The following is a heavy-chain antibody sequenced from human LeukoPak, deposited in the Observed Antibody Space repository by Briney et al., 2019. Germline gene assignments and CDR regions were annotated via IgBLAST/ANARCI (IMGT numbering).Heavy chain of an antibody. CDR3: ARGPLAGDSSGYYSPNLDY. D-gene: IGHD3-22*01. CDR2: INHSGST. V-gene: IGHV4-34*01. CDR1: GGSFSGYY. J-gene: IGHJ4*02. Sequence: SETLSLTCAVYGGSFSGYYWSWIRQPPGKGLEWIGEINHSGSTNYNPSLKSRVTISVDTSKNQFSLKLSSVTAADTAVYYCARGPLAGDSSGYYSPNLDYWGQGILVTLSS.